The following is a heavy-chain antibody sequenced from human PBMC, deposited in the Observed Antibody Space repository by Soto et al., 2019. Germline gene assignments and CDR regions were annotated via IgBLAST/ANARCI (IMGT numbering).Heavy chain of an antibody. CDR2: ISVCGTST. CDR3: AIPPTEAGFSY. D-gene: IGHD6-19*01. J-gene: IGHJ4*02. CDR1: GITFSSYG. Sequence: GGSLRLSCAASGITFSSYGMRWVRQAPGKGLEWVSGISVCGTSTYYADSVKGRFTTSRDNSKNTLYLEMNSLRVEDTAVYYCAIPPTEAGFSYWGQGTQVTVSS. V-gene: IGHV3-23*01.